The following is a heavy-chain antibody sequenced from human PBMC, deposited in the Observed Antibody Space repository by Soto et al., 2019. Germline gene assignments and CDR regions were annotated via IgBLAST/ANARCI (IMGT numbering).Heavy chain of an antibody. Sequence: ASVKVSCKASGYTFTSYGISWVRQAPGQGLEWMGWISAYNGNTNYAQKFQGRVTMTRNTSISTAYMELSSLRSEDTAVYYRARGVVVVVAATTCDYWGQGTLVTVSS. V-gene: IGHV1-18*04. CDR3: ARGVVVVVAATTCDY. D-gene: IGHD2-15*01. J-gene: IGHJ4*02. CDR2: ISAYNGNT. CDR1: GYTFTSYG.